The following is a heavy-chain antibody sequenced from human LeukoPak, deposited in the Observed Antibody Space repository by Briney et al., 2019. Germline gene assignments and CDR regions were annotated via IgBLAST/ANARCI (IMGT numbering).Heavy chain of an antibody. Sequence: GGSLRLSCAASGFTFSSYGMHWVRQAPGKGLERVAVISYDGSNKYYADSVKGRFTISRDNSKNTLYLQMNSLRAEDTAVYYCAKDFRPYCSSTSCYPHFDYWGQGTLVTVSS. CDR1: GFTFSSYG. J-gene: IGHJ4*02. V-gene: IGHV3-30*18. D-gene: IGHD2-2*01. CDR3: AKDFRPYCSSTSCYPHFDY. CDR2: ISYDGSNK.